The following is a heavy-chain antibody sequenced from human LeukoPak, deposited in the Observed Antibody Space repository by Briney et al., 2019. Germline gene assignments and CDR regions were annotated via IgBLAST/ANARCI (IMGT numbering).Heavy chain of an antibody. CDR2: ISGSGGST. CDR1: GFTFSSYA. V-gene: IGHV3-23*01. J-gene: IGHJ6*02. Sequence: GGSLRLSCAASGFTFSSYAMSWVRQAPGKGLEWVSAISGSGGSTYYADSVKGRFTISRDNSKNTLYLQMNSLRAEDTAVYYCARDRGYGDYGPYGMDVWGQGTTVTVSS. D-gene: IGHD4-17*01. CDR3: ARDRGYGDYGPYGMDV.